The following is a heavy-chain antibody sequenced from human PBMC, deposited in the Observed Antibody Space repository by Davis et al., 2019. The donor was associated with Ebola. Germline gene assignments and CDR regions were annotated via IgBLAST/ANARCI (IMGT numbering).Heavy chain of an antibody. Sequence: SLRLSCAASGFTFDDYAIHWVRQAPGKGLEWVPGISWNSGHIGYADSVTGRFTISRDNAKQSLYLEMNSLTPEDTAFDYCVKDWGGGYSGYDGYFDSWGQGTLVSVSS. CDR3: VKDWGGGYSGYDGYFDS. CDR1: GFTFDDYA. J-gene: IGHJ4*02. CDR2: ISWNSGHI. V-gene: IGHV3-9*01. D-gene: IGHD5-12*01.